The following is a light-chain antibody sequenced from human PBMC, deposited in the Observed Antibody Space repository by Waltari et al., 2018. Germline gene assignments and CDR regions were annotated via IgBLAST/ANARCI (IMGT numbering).Light chain of an antibody. CDR2: KAN. J-gene: IGLJ3*02. CDR3: ALYMGSGIWV. Sequence: QTVVTQEPSLSVSPGGTVRLTCALSSGSISTTSYATWYHQSPGQAPRTLVYKANSRSSGVPDRFSGSILGNKAALTITGAQADDESDYYCALYMGSGIWVFGGGTKLTVL. V-gene: IGLV8-61*01. CDR1: SGSISTTSY.